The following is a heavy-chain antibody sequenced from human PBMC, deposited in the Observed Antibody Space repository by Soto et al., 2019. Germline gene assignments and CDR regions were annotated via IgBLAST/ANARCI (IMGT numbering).Heavy chain of an antibody. D-gene: IGHD2-21*02. CDR2: ISGTGGST. V-gene: IGHV3-23*01. J-gene: IGHJ5*02. Sequence: GGSLRLSCAASGFAFSAYGMNWVRQAPGKGLEWVSVISGTGGSTKYADSVKGRFTISRDNSEKTLYLQMNSLKASDTAMYYCAGLYCGGDCYSREWWFDPWGQGTLVTVSS. CDR3: AGLYCGGDCYSREWWFDP. CDR1: GFAFSAYG.